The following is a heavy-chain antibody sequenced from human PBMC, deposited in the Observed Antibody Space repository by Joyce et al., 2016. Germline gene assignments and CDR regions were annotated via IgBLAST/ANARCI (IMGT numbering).Heavy chain of an antibody. Sequence: QLLLQESGPGLVKTSQPLSLTCAVSGDSFPTVGYAWNWIRQPQGKGLEWIGDIYHSGNTHFTPSLQSRVTISLDRSKSQFSLKLSSVTAADTAVYYCARAPRGPGYFDSWGQGTLVTVSS. CDR1: GDSFPTVGYA. CDR3: ARAPRGPGYFDS. CDR2: IYHSGNT. D-gene: IGHD3-10*01. V-gene: IGHV4-30-2*01. J-gene: IGHJ4*02.